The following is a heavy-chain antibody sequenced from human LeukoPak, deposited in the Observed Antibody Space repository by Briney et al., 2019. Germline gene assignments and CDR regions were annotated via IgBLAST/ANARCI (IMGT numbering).Heavy chain of an antibody. Sequence: SETLSLTCAVYGGSFSGYYWSWIRQPPGKGLEWIGEINHSGSTNYNPSLKSRVTISVDTPKNQFSLKLSSVTAADTAVYYCARARIAAEDWFDPWGQGTLVTVSS. CDR1: GGSFSGYY. CDR3: ARARIAAEDWFDP. CDR2: INHSGST. V-gene: IGHV4-34*01. D-gene: IGHD6-6*01. J-gene: IGHJ5*02.